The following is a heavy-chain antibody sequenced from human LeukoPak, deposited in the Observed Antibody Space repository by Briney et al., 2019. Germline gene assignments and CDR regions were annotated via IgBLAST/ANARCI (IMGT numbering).Heavy chain of an antibody. D-gene: IGHD3-10*01. J-gene: IGHJ4*02. CDR3: ARDPRGSEYLHFDS. CDR1: GFTFSSSY. V-gene: IGHV3-7*01. Sequence: PGGSLRLSCAASGFTFSSSYMSWVRQAPGKGLEWVANIKQDGNEKHYVDSVKGRFTISRDNAKSSLYLQMNSLRAEDTAVYYCARDPRGSEYLHFDSWGQGTQVTVSS. CDR2: IKQDGNEK.